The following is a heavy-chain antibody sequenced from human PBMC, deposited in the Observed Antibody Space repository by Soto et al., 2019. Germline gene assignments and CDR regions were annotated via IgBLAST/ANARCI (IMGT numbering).Heavy chain of an antibody. CDR2: ICSTSSCT. CDR3: ARHGSYCFDC. Sequence: GGSLRLSCAASGFTFSDYYMSWIRQAPGKGLEWVSYICSTSSCTNYADSVKGRFTISRDNAKNSLYLQMDSLRAEDTAVYYCARHGSYCFDCWGQRTLVTVSS. CDR1: GFTFSDYY. D-gene: IGHD1-26*01. V-gene: IGHV3-11*06. J-gene: IGHJ4*02.